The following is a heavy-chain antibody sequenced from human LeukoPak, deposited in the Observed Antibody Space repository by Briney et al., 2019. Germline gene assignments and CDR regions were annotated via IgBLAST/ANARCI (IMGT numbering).Heavy chain of an antibody. V-gene: IGHV4-39*07. CDR1: GGSISSSSYY. Sequence: SETLSLTCTVSGGSISSSSYYWGWIRQPPGKGLEWIGSIYHSGSTYYNPSLKSRVTISVDTSKNQFSLKLSSVTAADTAVYYCARARYYYDSSGYYAEYYFDYWGQGTLVTVSS. CDR3: ARARYYYDSSGYYAEYYFDY. CDR2: IYHSGST. J-gene: IGHJ4*02. D-gene: IGHD3-22*01.